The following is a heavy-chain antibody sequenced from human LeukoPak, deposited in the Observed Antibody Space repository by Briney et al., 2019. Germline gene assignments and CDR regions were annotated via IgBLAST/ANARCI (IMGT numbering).Heavy chain of an antibody. J-gene: IGHJ5*01. CDR3: ARSDGFSGYSSLGDS. D-gene: IGHD3-22*01. CDR1: GYTFTGYY. Sequence: ASVKVSCKASGYTFTGYYMHWVRQAPGQGLEWMGWINPNSGGTNYAQKFQGRVTMTRDTSISTAYMELSSLRSDDTAVYYCARSDGFSGYSSLGDSWGQGTLVTVSS. V-gene: IGHV1-2*02. CDR2: INPNSGGT.